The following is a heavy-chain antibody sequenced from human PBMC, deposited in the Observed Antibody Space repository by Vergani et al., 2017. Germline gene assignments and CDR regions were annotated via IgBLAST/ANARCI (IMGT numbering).Heavy chain of an antibody. V-gene: IGHV5-51*01. CDR1: GYSFTNYW. D-gene: IGHD6-25*01. CDR3: ARLYGRDRSGSKYFDY. CDR2: IHPADSDT. Sequence: EVQLVQSGAEVKKPGESLKISCQISGYSFTNYWIGWVRQMPGKGLEWMGIIHPADSDTRYSPSFQGQVPISVDKSISTAYLQRSSLRASDSAMYYCARLYGRDRSGSKYFDYWGQGTLVTVSS. J-gene: IGHJ4*02.